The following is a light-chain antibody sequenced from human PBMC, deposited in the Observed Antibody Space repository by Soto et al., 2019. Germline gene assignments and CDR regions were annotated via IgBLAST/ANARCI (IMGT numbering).Light chain of an antibody. CDR1: QSVSSSY. V-gene: IGKV3-20*01. J-gene: IGKJ1*01. Sequence: EIVLTHSPGTLSLSPCERATLSSRASQSVSSSYLAWYQQKPGQAPRLLIYGASSRATGIPDRFSGSGSGTDFTLTISRLEPEDFAVYYCQQYGSSPQTFGQGTKVDIK. CDR3: QQYGSSPQT. CDR2: GAS.